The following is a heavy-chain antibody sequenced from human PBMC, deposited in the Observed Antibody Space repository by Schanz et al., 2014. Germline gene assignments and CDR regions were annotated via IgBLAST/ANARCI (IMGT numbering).Heavy chain of an antibody. CDR2: IYDGTTT. D-gene: IGHD5-12*01. Sequence: EVQLVESGGGLVQPGGSLRLSCAASGFSVSNNFMSWVRQPPGKGLEWVSLIYDGTTTRYTDSVKGRFTISRDNSKNTLYLQMNSLRSEDTAVYYCARTGYDPSLTHWGQGTLVTVSS. V-gene: IGHV3-66*01. CDR1: GFSVSNNF. CDR3: ARTGYDPSLTH. J-gene: IGHJ4*02.